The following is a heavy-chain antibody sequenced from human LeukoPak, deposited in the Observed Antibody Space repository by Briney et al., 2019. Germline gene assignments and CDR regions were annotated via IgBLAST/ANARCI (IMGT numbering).Heavy chain of an antibody. J-gene: IGHJ4*02. CDR3: TTDLSERYYFDY. CDR2: IKSKTDGGTT. Sequence: GGSLRLSCAASGFTFSNAWMSWVRQAPGKRLEWVGRIKSKTDGGTTDYAAPVKGRFTISRDDSKNTLYLQMNSLKTEDTAVYYCTTDLSERYYFDYWGQETLVTVSS. V-gene: IGHV3-15*01. D-gene: IGHD5/OR15-5a*01. CDR1: GFTFSNAW.